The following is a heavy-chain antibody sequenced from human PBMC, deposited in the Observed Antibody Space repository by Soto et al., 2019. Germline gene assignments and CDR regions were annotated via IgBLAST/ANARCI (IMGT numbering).Heavy chain of an antibody. CDR2: IYYSGGA. V-gene: IGHV4-39*01. D-gene: IGHD5-12*01. CDR1: GVSSHNSHSF. Sequence: PLETLSLTCAVSGVSSHNSHSFWGWIRQPPGKGLEFIGSIYYSGGANYNPSLKSRVTISLDTSKNQFSLTVNSVTAADTAIYYCGRVAEGATRHTDFDSWGQGTLVTVSS. J-gene: IGHJ5*01. CDR3: GRVAEGATRHTDFDS.